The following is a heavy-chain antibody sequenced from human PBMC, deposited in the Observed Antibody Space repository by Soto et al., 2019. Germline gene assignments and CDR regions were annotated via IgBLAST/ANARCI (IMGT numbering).Heavy chain of an antibody. J-gene: IGHJ6*02. CDR3: ARAIVVTIGGMDV. V-gene: IGHV4-30-4*01. CDR1: GGSISSADYY. Sequence: SETLSLTCTVSGGSISSADYYWSSVRQPPGKGLEWIGYIYYSGSTFFNPSLKSRVTISKDTSRNQFSLRLNSVTAADTAVYYCARAIVVTIGGMDVWGQGTTVTVSS. D-gene: IGHD5-12*01. CDR2: IYYSGST.